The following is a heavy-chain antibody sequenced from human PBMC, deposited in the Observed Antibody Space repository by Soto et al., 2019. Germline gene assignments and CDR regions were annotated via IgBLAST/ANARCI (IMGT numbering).Heavy chain of an antibody. D-gene: IGHD6-6*01. J-gene: IGHJ6*04. CDR2: IDWDDDK. CDR1: GFSLRTSGMC. V-gene: IGHV2-70*01. Sequence: SGPTLVNPTQTLTLPSTFSGFSLRTSGMCVGWIGQPPGEALEWLALIDWDDDKYYSQSLKNRLTISKDTSKNQVDLTMTNMDPVDTATYYCARIRLSIAARTAVYYYYGMYVWGKGTTVTGSS. CDR3: ARIRLSIAARTAVYYYYGMYV.